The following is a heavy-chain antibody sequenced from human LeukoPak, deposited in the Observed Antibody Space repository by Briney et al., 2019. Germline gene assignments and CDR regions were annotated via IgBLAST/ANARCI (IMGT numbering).Heavy chain of an antibody. Sequence: GRSLRLSCAASGFTFSSYAMHWVRQAPGKGLEWVAVISYDGSNKYYADSVKGRFTISRDNSKNTLYLQMDSLRAEDTAVYYCARVSSLLENWFDPGFDPWGQGTLVTVSS. CDR1: GFTFSSYA. D-gene: IGHD3-10*01. CDR2: ISYDGSNK. V-gene: IGHV3-30-3*01. J-gene: IGHJ5*02. CDR3: ARVSSLLENWFDPGFDP.